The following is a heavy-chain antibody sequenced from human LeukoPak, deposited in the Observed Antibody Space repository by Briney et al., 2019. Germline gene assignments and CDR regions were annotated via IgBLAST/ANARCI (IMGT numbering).Heavy chain of an antibody. Sequence: GGSLRLSCAASGFTFSSYAMSWVRQAPGKGPEWVSAISGSGGSTYYADSVKGRFTISRDNSKNTLYLQMNSLRAEDTAVYYCAKDQYILTGNFDYWGQGTLVTVSS. D-gene: IGHD3-9*01. J-gene: IGHJ4*02. CDR1: GFTFSSYA. CDR3: AKDQYILTGNFDY. V-gene: IGHV3-23*01. CDR2: ISGSGGST.